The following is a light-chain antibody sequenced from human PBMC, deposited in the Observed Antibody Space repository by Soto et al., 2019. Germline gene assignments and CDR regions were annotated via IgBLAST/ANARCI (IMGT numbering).Light chain of an antibody. Sequence: QSVLTQPPSASGTPGQRVTISCSGSSSNIGSNTVNWYQQLPGTAPKLLIYSNNQRPSGVPDRFSGSKSGTSASLAISGLQSEDEADYYCAAWDDSLNGEVFGGWPQLTVL. J-gene: IGLJ2*01. CDR3: AAWDDSLNGEV. CDR1: SSNIGSNT. V-gene: IGLV1-44*01. CDR2: SNN.